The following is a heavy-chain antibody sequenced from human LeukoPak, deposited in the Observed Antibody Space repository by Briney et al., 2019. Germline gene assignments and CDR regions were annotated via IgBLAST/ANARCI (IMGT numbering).Heavy chain of an antibody. CDR1: GYTFTNYG. J-gene: IGHJ4*02. V-gene: IGHV1-18*01. Sequence: GASVKVSCKASGYTFTNYGISWVRQAPGQGLEWMGWISTYNGDTNYAQKLQGRVTMTTDTSTNTAYMELRSLRSDDTAVYYCARVDGAVTTVGYWGQGTLVTVSS. D-gene: IGHD4-11*01. CDR2: ISTYNGDT. CDR3: ARVDGAVTTVGY.